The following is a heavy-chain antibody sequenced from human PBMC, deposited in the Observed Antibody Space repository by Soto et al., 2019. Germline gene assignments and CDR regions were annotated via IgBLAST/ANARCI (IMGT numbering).Heavy chain of an antibody. CDR2: INAGNGNT. V-gene: IGHV1-3*01. Sequence: QVQLVQSGAEVKKPGASVKVSCKASGYTFTSYAMHWVRQAPGQRLEWMGWINAGNGNTKYSQKFQGRVTITRDTSASTAYMELSSLRSEDTAVYYCASPVGESYYYFDYWGQGTLVTVSS. D-gene: IGHD1-26*01. CDR3: ASPVGESYYYFDY. J-gene: IGHJ4*02. CDR1: GYTFTSYA.